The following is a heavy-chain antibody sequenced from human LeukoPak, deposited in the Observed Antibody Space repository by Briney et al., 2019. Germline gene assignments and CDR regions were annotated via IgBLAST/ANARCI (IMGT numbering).Heavy chain of an antibody. J-gene: IGHJ4*02. D-gene: IGHD1-26*01. Sequence: GGSLRLSCAASGFTFSTYAMSWVRQAPGKGLEWVSAISGSGVNTYYADSVKGRFPISRDNSKNTLYVQMNSLRVEDTAVYYCAKDGGSYPHYFDYWGQGTLVTVSS. CDR1: GFTFSTYA. CDR2: ISGSGVNT. V-gene: IGHV3-23*01. CDR3: AKDGGSYPHYFDY.